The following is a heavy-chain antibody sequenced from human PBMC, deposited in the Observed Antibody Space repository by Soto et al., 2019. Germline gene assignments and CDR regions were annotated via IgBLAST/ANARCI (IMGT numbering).Heavy chain of an antibody. Sequence: SVKVSCKXSGGTFSSYAISWVRQAPGQGLEWMGWIIPIFGTANYAQKFQGRVTITADESTSTAYMELSSLRSEDTAVYYCARDKESAYCSGGSCHRYYYGMDVWGQGTTVTVSS. CDR1: GGTFSSYA. V-gene: IGHV1-69*13. J-gene: IGHJ6*02. CDR2: IIPIFGTA. D-gene: IGHD2-15*01. CDR3: ARDKESAYCSGGSCHRYYYGMDV.